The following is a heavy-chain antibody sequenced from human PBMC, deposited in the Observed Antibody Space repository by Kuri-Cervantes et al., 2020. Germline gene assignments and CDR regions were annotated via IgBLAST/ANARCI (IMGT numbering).Heavy chain of an antibody. CDR2: ISYDGSYK. D-gene: IGHD1-1*01. CDR3: ARTWNDRDDAFDI. CDR1: GFTFSSYA. J-gene: IGHJ3*02. Sequence: GESLKISCAASGFTFSSYAMSWVRQAPGKGLEWVAVISYDGSYKYYADSVKGRFTISRDNSKNTLYLQMNSLRAEDTAVYYCARTWNDRDDAFDIWGQGTMVTVSS. V-gene: IGHV3-30*01.